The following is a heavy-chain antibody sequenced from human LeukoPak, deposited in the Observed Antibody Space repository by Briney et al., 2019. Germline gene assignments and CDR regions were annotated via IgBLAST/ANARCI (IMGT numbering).Heavy chain of an antibody. CDR3: ASGSIVGVLWG. CDR1: GFTFSSYW. Sequence: GGSLRLSCAASGFTFSSYWMNWVRQAPGKGLEWVANIKQDGSEKYYVDSVKGRFTISRDNTKNSLYLQMSSLRVEDTAVYYCASGSIVGVLWGWGQGTLVTVSS. CDR2: IKQDGSEK. V-gene: IGHV3-7*01. D-gene: IGHD1-26*01. J-gene: IGHJ4*02.